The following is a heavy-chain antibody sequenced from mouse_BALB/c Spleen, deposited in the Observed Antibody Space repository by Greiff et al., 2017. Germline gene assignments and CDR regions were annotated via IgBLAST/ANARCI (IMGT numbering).Heavy chain of an antibody. CDR1: GFTFSSYA. V-gene: IGHV5-9-3*01. D-gene: IGHD2-12*01. CDR2: ISSGGSYT. J-gene: IGHJ1*01. CDR3: ARLRQDWYFDV. Sequence: EVKLVESGGGLVKPGGSLKLSCAASGFTFSSYAMSWVRQTPEKRLEWVATISSGGSYTYYPDSVKGRFTISRDNAKNTLYLQMSSLRSEDTAMYYCARLRQDWYFDVWGAGTTVTVSS.